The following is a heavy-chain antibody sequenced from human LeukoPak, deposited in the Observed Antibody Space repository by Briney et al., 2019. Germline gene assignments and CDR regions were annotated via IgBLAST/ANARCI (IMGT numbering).Heavy chain of an antibody. V-gene: IGHV1-69*05. CDR3: ARAQYYDFWSGYYQYYFDY. CDR2: IIPIFGTA. D-gene: IGHD3-3*01. J-gene: IGHJ4*02. CDR1: GGTFSSYA. Sequence: ASVKVSCTASGGTFSSYAISWVRQAPGQGLEWMGGIIPIFGTANYAQKFQGRVTITTDESTSTAYMELSSLRSEDTAVYYCARAQYYDFWSGYYQYYFDYWGQGTLVTVSS.